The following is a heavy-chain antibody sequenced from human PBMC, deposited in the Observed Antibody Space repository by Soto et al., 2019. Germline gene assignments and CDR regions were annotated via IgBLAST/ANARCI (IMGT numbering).Heavy chain of an antibody. Sequence: QVQLVQSGAEVKKPGSSVKVSCKASGGTFGSYTISWVRQAPGQGLGWMGRIIPILGIANYAQKFQGRVTITADKSTSTADMELSSLRSEDTAVYYCAMEYCSSTSCYRDYWGQGTLVTVSS. D-gene: IGHD2-2*02. V-gene: IGHV1-69*02. CDR1: GGTFGSYT. CDR3: AMEYCSSTSCYRDY. J-gene: IGHJ4*02. CDR2: IIPILGIA.